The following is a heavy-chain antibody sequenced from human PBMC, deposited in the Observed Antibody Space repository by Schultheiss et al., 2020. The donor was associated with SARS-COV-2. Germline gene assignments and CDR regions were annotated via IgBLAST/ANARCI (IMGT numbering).Heavy chain of an antibody. D-gene: IGHD3-3*01. CDR1: GGSISSYY. CDR2: IYYSGST. V-gene: IGHV4-59*01. CDR3: ARDGPVGITIFGVVRAFDI. Sequence: SETLSLTCTVSGGSISSYYWSWIRQPPGKGLEWIGSIYYSGSTNYNPSLKSRVTISVDTSKNQFSLKLSSVTAADTAVYYCARDGPVGITIFGVVRAFDIWGQGTMVTVSS. J-gene: IGHJ3*02.